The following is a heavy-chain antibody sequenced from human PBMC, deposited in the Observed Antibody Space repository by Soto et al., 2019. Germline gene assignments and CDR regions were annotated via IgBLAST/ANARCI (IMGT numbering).Heavy chain of an antibody. J-gene: IGHJ5*02. Sequence: PSETLSLTCTVSGDSISGGPYFWGWIRQPPGKRLEWIGSIFYDGYTLYNPSLRSRVTISLETPKSQFSLKLTSVAASDTAVYYCARLGAYYQSLDPWGQGTVVTVSS. CDR2: IFYDGYT. D-gene: IGHD2-21*01. CDR3: ARLGAYYQSLDP. V-gene: IGHV4-39*01. CDR1: GDSISGGPYF.